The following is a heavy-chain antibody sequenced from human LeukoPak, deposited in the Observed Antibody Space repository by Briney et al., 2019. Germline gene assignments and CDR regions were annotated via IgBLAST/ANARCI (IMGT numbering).Heavy chain of an antibody. CDR2: ISSSSRYM. J-gene: IGHJ3*02. V-gene: IGHV3-21*01. Sequence: GGSLRLSCAASGFTFSSYSMNWVRLAPGKGLEWVSSISSSSRYMYYADSVKGRFTISSDNAQNSLYLQMNSLRDEDTAVYYCARDQAYAFDIWGQGTMVTVSS. CDR1: GFTFSSYS. CDR3: ARDQAYAFDI.